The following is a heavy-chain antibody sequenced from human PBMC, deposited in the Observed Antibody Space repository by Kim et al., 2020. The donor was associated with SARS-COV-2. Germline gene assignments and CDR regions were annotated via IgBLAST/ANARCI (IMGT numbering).Heavy chain of an antibody. CDR1: GGSFSGYY. J-gene: IGHJ4*02. CDR2: INHSGST. Sequence: SETLSLTCAVYGGSFSGYYWSWIRQPPGKGLEWIGEINHSGSTNYNPSLKSRVTISVDTSKNQFSLKLSSVTAADTAVYYCARGRPILTMIVVVITTSLDYWGQGTLVTVSS. D-gene: IGHD3-22*01. CDR3: ARGRPILTMIVVVITTSLDY. V-gene: IGHV4-34*01.